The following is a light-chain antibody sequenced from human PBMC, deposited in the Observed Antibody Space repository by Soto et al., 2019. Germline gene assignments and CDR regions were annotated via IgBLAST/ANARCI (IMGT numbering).Light chain of an antibody. CDR2: DAS. V-gene: IGKV3-11*01. CDR1: QSLRSS. J-gene: IGKJ1*01. CDR3: QQRSNWSWT. Sequence: ETMMTQSPDTLSVSLGERATLSCRASQSLRSSLAWYQQRPGQAPRLLIYDASTRATGIPARFSGSGSGTDFTLTISGLEPEDFAVYYCQQRSNWSWTFGQGTKVDIK.